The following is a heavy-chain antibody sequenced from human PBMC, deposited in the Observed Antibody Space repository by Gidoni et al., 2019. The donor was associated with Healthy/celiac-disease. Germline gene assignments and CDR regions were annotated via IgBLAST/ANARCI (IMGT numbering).Heavy chain of an antibody. CDR1: GFTFGDYA. V-gene: IGHV3-49*03. D-gene: IGHD6-13*01. Sequence: EVQLVESGGGLVQPGRSLRLSCTASGFTFGDYAMSWFRQAPGKGLEWVGFIRSKAYGGTTEYAASVKGRFTISRDDSKSIAYLQMNSLKTEDTAVYYCTRGLGIAAAPRYYYMDVWGKGTTVTVSS. CDR2: IRSKAYGGTT. J-gene: IGHJ6*03. CDR3: TRGLGIAAAPRYYYMDV.